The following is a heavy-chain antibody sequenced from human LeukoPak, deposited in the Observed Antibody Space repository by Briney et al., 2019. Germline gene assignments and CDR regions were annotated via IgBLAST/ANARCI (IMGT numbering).Heavy chain of an antibody. CDR1: GGSISSYY. V-gene: IGHV4-4*07. Sequence: PSETLSLTCTVSGGSISSYYWSWIRQPAGKGLEWIGRIYTSGSTNYNPSLKSRVTISVDKSKNQFSLKLSSVTAADTAAYYCAGDYYDSSGYLYYFDYWGQGTLVTVSS. CDR3: AGDYYDSSGYLYYFDY. J-gene: IGHJ4*02. CDR2: IYTSGST. D-gene: IGHD3-22*01.